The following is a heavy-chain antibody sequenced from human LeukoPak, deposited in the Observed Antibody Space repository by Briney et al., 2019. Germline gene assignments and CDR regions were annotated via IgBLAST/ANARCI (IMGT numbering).Heavy chain of an antibody. Sequence: SETLSLTCTVSGGSISSGGYYWSWIRQHPGKGLEWIGYIYYSGSTYYNPSLKSRVTISVDTSKSQFSLKLSSVTAADTAVYYCARGDTIFGLFDYWGQGTLVTVSS. V-gene: IGHV4-31*03. J-gene: IGHJ4*02. D-gene: IGHD3-3*01. CDR3: ARGDTIFGLFDY. CDR1: GGSISSGGYY. CDR2: IYYSGST.